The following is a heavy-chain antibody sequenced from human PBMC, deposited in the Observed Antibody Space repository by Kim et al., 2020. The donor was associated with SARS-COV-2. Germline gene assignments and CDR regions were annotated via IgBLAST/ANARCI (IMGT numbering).Heavy chain of an antibody. D-gene: IGHD4-4*01. CDR3: ARDSFDY. CDR2: HSGST. V-gene: IGHV4-34*01. J-gene: IGHJ4*02. Sequence: HSGSTNYNPSLKSRVTISVDASKNQFSLKLSSVTAADTAVYYWARDSFDYWGQGTLVTVSS.